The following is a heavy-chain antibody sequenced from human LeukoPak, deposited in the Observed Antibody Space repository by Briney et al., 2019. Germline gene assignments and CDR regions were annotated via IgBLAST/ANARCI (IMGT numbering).Heavy chain of an antibody. J-gene: IGHJ6*03. CDR2: IYTSGST. V-gene: IGHV4-61*02. CDR3: AREMSYDFWSGNYYYYYYMDV. CDR1: GGSISSSSYY. D-gene: IGHD3-3*01. Sequence: SETLSLTCTVSGGSISSSSYYWSWIRQPAGKGLEWIGRIYTSGSTNYNPSLKSRVTMSVDTSKNQFSLKLSSVTAADTAVYYCAREMSYDFWSGNYYYYYYMDVWAKGPRSPSP.